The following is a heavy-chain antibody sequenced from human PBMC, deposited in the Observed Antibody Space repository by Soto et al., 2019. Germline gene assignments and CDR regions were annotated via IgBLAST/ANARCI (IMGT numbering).Heavy chain of an antibody. CDR2: IYYSGST. J-gene: IGHJ2*01. V-gene: IGHV4-39*02. D-gene: IGHD6-13*01. CDR3: ARDRGDSYSSSWYGWYFDL. Sequence: QLQLQESGPGLVKPSETLSLTCTVSGGSISSSSYYWGWIRQPPGKGLEWIGSIYYSGSTYYNPSLKSRVTISVDTSKNQFSLKLSSVTAADTAVYYCARDRGDSYSSSWYGWYFDLWGRGTLVTVSS. CDR1: GGSISSSSYY.